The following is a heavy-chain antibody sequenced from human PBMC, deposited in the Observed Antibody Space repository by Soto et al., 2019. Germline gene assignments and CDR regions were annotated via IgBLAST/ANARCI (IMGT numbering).Heavy chain of an antibody. CDR1: GFTFSSYG. Sequence: QVQLVESGGGVVQPGRSLRLSCAASGFTFSSYGMHWVRQAPGKGLEWVAVIWYDGSNKYYADSVKGRFTISRDNSKNTLYLQMNSLRAEDTAVYYCARDKLLGSPVGYYFDYWGQGTLVTVSS. CDR2: IWYDGSNK. CDR3: ARDKLLGSPVGYYFDY. D-gene: IGHD2-15*01. J-gene: IGHJ4*02. V-gene: IGHV3-33*01.